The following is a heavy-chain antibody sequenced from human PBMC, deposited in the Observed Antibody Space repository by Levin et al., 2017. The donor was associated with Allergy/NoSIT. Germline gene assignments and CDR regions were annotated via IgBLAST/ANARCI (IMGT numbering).Heavy chain of an antibody. CDR1: GFTFSSYA. CDR2: ISYDGSNK. CDR3: ARDPNDYDFWSGYPAMAFDI. Sequence: PGGSLRLSCAASGFTFSSYAMHWVRQAPGKGLEWVAVISYDGSNKYYADSVKGRFTISRDNSKNTLYLQMNSLRAEDTAVYYCARDPNDYDFWSGYPAMAFDIWGQGTMVTVSS. J-gene: IGHJ3*02. D-gene: IGHD3-3*01. V-gene: IGHV3-30-3*01.